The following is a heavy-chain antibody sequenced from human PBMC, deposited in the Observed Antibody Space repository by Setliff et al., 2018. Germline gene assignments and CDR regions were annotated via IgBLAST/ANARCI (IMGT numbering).Heavy chain of an antibody. V-gene: IGHV3-30*02. D-gene: IGHD3-22*01. CDR3: ARGARLYETDHHYYGWLDP. CDR1: GFVFGTYG. CDR2: VRFDGSYK. Sequence: GESLKISCAASGFVFGTYGMHWVRQAPGKGLDWVASVRFDGSYKVYADSVKGRFTISRDNAKNSLYLQMSNLRAEDTAVYHCARGARLYETDHHYYGWLDPWGQGTLVTVSS. J-gene: IGHJ5*02.